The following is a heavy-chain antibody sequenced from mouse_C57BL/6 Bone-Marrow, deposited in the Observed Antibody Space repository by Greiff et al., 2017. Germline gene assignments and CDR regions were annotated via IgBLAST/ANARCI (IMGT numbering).Heavy chain of an antibody. CDR2: ISDGGSYT. J-gene: IGHJ2*01. Sequence: EVQLQESGGGLVKPGGSLKLSCAASGFTFSSYAMSWVSQTPEKRLEWVATISDGGSYTYYPDNVKGRFTIARDNAKNNLYMQMSHLKSEDTAMYYCSRKNYDDASYYFDYWGQGTTLTVSA. CDR3: SRKNYDDASYYFDY. V-gene: IGHV5-4*01. CDR1: GFTFSSYA. D-gene: IGHD2-4*01.